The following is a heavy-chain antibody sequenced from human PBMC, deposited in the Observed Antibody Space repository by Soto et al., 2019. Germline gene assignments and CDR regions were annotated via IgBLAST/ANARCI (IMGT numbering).Heavy chain of an antibody. D-gene: IGHD2-2*01. V-gene: IGHV3-66*01. CDR1: GFTVSSNY. Sequence: GGSLRLSCAASGFTVSSNYMSWVRQAPGKGLEWVSVIYSGGSTYYADSVKGRFTISRDNSKNTLYLQMNSLRAEDTAVYYCARGDGNSSSCSDYGMDVWGQGTMVTVSS. J-gene: IGHJ6*02. CDR3: ARGDGNSSSCSDYGMDV. CDR2: IYSGGST.